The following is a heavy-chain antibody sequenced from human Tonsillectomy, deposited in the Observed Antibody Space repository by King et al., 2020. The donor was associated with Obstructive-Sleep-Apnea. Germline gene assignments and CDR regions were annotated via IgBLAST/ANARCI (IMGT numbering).Heavy chain of an antibody. J-gene: IGHJ6*02. CDR3: AEEVANYYYGMDV. Sequence: LQLQESGPGLVKPSGTLSLTCAVSGGSISSSNWWSWVRQPPGKGLEWIGEIYHRGSTNYNPSLKSRVTISVDKSKNQFSLKLSSVTAADTAVYYCAEEVANYYYGMDVWGQGTTVTVSS. V-gene: IGHV4-4*02. CDR1: GGSISSSNW. D-gene: IGHD3-16*01. CDR2: IYHRGST.